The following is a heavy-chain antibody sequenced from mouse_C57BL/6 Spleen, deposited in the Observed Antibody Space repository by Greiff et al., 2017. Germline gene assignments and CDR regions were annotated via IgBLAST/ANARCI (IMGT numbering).Heavy chain of an antibody. D-gene: IGHD2-4*01. J-gene: IGHJ3*01. CDR3: ARDYDYDRSWFAY. Sequence: VQLQQSGPELVKPGASVKISCKASGYAFSSSWMNWVKQRPGKGLEWIGRIYPGDGDTNYNGKFKGKATLPADKSSSTAYMQLSSLTSDDSAVYFCARDYDYDRSWFAYWGQGTLVTVSA. CDR2: IYPGDGDT. V-gene: IGHV1-82*01. CDR1: GYAFSSSW.